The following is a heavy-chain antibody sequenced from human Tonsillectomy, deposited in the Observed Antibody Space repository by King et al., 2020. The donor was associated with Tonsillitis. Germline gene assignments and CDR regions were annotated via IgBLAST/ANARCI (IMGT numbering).Heavy chain of an antibody. V-gene: IGHV5-51*01. Sequence: VQLVESGAEVKKPGESLKISCKASGYSFTTYWIGWVRPMPGKGLEWVGIIYPGDSDTRYSPSFQGQVTISADKSISTAYLQWSSLKASDSAMYYCARQNTVGAPTPDYWGQGTLVTVSS. J-gene: IGHJ4*02. D-gene: IGHD1-26*01. CDR1: GYSFTTYW. CDR3: ARQNTVGAPTPDY. CDR2: IYPGDSDT.